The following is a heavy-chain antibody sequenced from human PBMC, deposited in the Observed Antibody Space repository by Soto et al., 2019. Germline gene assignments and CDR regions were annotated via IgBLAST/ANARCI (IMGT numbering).Heavy chain of an antibody. CDR1: GFTFSRYV. CDR2: INSNGDST. CDR3: ARVPDLDYCSRTSCLYYFDY. V-gene: IGHV3-23*01. J-gene: IGHJ4*02. Sequence: EVQLLESGGGLVQPGGSLRLSCVASGFTFSRYVMSWVRQAPGKGLEWVSTINSNGDSTYYADSVKGRFTISRDNSRNSLYLQVNSLRAEDTAVYYGARVPDLDYCSRTSCLYYFDYWGQGALVTVSS. D-gene: IGHD2-2*01.